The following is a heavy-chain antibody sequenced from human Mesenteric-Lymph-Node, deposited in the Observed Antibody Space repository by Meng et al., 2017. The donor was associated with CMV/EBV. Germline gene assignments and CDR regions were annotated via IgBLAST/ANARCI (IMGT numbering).Heavy chain of an antibody. V-gene: IGHV1-69*01. CDR2: IIPIFGTA. CDR1: TVSGES. J-gene: IGHJ4*02. D-gene: IGHD2-2*01. CDR3: ARVCSSTSCYGPDDY. Sequence: TVSGESRHGVRQAPGQGLEWIGGIIPIFGTANYAQKFQGRVTITAEESTSTAYMELSSLRSEDTAVYYCARVCSSTSCYGPDDYWGQGTLVTVSS.